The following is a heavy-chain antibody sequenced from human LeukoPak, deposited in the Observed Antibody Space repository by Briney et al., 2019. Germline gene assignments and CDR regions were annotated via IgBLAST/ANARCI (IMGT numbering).Heavy chain of an antibody. CDR1: GCTFLEYP. V-gene: IGHV3-49*03. J-gene: IGHJ6*04. Sequence: PGLSVRLSCTCSGCTFLEYPMIGLRQAPGKGLDGVGCINSKTCGGSTEYAAFEKGRFTISRDDSTSIAYLHMNSLKTEDTAAYYCARVGPLYSYVSGSYLWALDVWGKGTTVTVSS. D-gene: IGHD3-10*01. CDR3: ARVGPLYSYVSGSYLWALDV. CDR2: INSKTCGGST.